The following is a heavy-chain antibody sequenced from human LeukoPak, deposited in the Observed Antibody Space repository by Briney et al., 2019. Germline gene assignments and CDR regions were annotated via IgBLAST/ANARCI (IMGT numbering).Heavy chain of an antibody. CDR2: IYHSGST. CDR1: GGSISSGGYY. D-gene: IGHD3-10*01. J-gene: IGHJ4*02. Sequence: SQALSLTCTVSGGSISSGGYYWSWIRQPPGKGLEWIGYIYHSGSTYYNPSLKSRVTISVDRSKNQFSLKLSSVTAADTAVYYCARDPGVQGPDPRDYWGQGTLVTVSS. V-gene: IGHV4-30-2*01. CDR3: ARDPGVQGPDPRDY.